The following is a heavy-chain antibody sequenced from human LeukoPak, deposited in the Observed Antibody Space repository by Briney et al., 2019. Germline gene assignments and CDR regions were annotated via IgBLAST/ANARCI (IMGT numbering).Heavy chain of an antibody. V-gene: IGHV4-59*01. J-gene: IGHJ5*02. CDR3: ARGVMYDFWSGYYAAWFDP. Sequence: PSETLSLTCTVSGGSISSYYWSWIRQPPGKGLEWIGYIYYSGSTNYNPSLKSRVTISVDTSKNQISLKLSSVTAADTAVYYCARGVMYDFWSGYYAAWFDPWGQGTLVTVSS. CDR1: GGSISSYY. D-gene: IGHD3-3*01. CDR2: IYYSGST.